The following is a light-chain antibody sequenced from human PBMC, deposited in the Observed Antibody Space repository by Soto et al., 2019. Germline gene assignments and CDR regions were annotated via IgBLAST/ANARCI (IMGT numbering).Light chain of an antibody. CDR2: KAS. V-gene: IGKV1-5*03. J-gene: IGKJ1*01. CDR1: QTIRSW. CDR3: QQYNSYSEA. Sequence: DLQMTQSPTTLSGSVGDRVTITCRSSQTIRSWLAWYQQKPGKAPKLLXYKASTLKSGVPSRFSGSGSGTELTLTISSVQADEFATYYWQQYNSYSEAFGQGIKVDIK.